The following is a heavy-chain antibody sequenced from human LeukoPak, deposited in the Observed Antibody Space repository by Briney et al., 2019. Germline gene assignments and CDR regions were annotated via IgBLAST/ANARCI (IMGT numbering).Heavy chain of an antibody. CDR2: ISSGGSTI. CDR3: ARDDLGTSYFYYGMDV. CDR1: GFTFSSHS. J-gene: IGHJ6*02. Sequence: PGGSLRLSCAASGFTFSSHSMNWVRQAPGKGLEWIPYISSGGSTIYYADSVKGRFTISRDNAKKSLYLEMNSLRAEDTAVYYCARDDLGTSYFYYGMDVWGQGTTVTVSS. V-gene: IGHV3-48*01. D-gene: IGHD7-27*01.